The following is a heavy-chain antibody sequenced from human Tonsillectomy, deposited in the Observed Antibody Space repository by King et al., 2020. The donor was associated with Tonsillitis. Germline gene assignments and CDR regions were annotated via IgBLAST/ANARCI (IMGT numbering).Heavy chain of an antibody. CDR2: ISYDGSNK. CDR3: ARSYYDSSGYLSY. CDR1: GFTFRTYA. J-gene: IGHJ4*02. Sequence: VQLVESGGGMVQPGRSLRLSCAASGFTFRTYAMHWVRQAPGKGLEWVAVISYDGSNKFYADSVKGRFIISRDNSKNTLYLQMNSLRAEDTAVYYCARSYYDSSGYLSYWGQGTLVTVSS. D-gene: IGHD3-22*01. V-gene: IGHV3-30*04.